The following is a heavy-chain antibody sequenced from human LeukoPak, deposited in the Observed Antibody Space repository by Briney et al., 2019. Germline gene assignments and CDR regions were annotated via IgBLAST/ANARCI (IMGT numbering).Heavy chain of an antibody. D-gene: IGHD5-18*01. CDR2: INWSSGSI. CDR3: VKDSAAVTEMGYFDY. Sequence: GGSLRISCAASGFPFDDYAMHWVRQAPGKGLEWVSGINWSSGSIGYADSVKGRFTISRDNAKNSLYLQMSSLRAEDTALYYCVKDSAAVTEMGYFDYWGQGTLVIVSS. J-gene: IGHJ4*02. CDR1: GFPFDDYA. V-gene: IGHV3-9*01.